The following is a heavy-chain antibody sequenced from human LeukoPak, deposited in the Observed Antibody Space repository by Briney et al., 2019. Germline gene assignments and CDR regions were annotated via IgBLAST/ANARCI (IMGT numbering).Heavy chain of an antibody. Sequence: RSSETLSLTCGVSGGSMSSGGYSWSWIRQPPGKGLEWIGYIYYSGSTNYHPSLKSRVTISVDTSKNQFSLKLSSVTAADTAVYYCARRSITMVRKTYYYYMDVWGKGTTVTISS. CDR1: GGSMSSGGYS. V-gene: IGHV4-30-4*07. CDR2: IYYSGST. D-gene: IGHD3-10*01. CDR3: ARRSITMVRKTYYYYMDV. J-gene: IGHJ6*03.